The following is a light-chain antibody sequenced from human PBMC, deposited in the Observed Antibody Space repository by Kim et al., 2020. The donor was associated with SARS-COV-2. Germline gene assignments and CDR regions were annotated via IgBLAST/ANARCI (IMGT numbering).Light chain of an antibody. V-gene: IGKV3-15*01. CDR2: GAS. J-gene: IGKJ4*01. CDR1: QSVSNK. Sequence: VSPGERATLSGRASQSVSNKLAWYQQKPGQAPRLLIHGASTRATGIPARFSGSGSGTEFTLTISSLQSEDFAVYYCQQYDNWPPLTFGGGTKLEI. CDR3: QQYDNWPPLT.